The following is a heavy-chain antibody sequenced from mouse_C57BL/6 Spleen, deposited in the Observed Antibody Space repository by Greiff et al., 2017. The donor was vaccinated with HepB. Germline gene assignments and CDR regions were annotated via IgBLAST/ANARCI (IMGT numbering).Heavy chain of an antibody. V-gene: IGHV5-4*01. CDR3: ARGLGRGGYFDY. J-gene: IGHJ2*01. CDR1: GFTFSSYA. Sequence: EVQLVESGGGLVKPGGSLKLSCAASGFTFSSYAMSWVRQTPEKRLEWVATISDGGSYTYYPDNVKGRFTISRDNAKNNLYLQMSHLKSEDTAMYYCARGLGRGGYFDYWGQGTTLTVSS. CDR2: ISDGGSYT. D-gene: IGHD4-1*01.